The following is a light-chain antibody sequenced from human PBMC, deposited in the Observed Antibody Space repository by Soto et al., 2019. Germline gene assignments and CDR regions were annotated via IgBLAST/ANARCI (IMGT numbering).Light chain of an antibody. CDR1: QSVNSIY. Sequence: EIVLTQSPATLSLSPWERATLSCRASQSVNSIYLAWYQQKPGQAPRLLIYDASNRATGIPARFSGSGSGTDFTLTISSLEPEDFAVYYCQQRSNWPITFGQGTRLEIK. J-gene: IGKJ5*01. CDR3: QQRSNWPIT. CDR2: DAS. V-gene: IGKV3D-20*02.